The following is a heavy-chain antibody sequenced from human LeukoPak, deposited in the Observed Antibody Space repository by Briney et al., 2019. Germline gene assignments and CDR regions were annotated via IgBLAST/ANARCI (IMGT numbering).Heavy chain of an antibody. J-gene: IGHJ3*02. CDR1: GYSFTSYW. Sequence: GESLKISCKGSGYSFTSYWIGWVRQMPGKGLEWIGIIYPGDSDTRYSPSFQGQVTISADKSISTAYLQWSSLKASDTAMYYCARLIALRSYYYDSSGYYWGAFDIWGQGTMVTVSS. D-gene: IGHD3-22*01. V-gene: IGHV5-51*01. CDR2: IYPGDSDT. CDR3: ARLIALRSYYYDSSGYYWGAFDI.